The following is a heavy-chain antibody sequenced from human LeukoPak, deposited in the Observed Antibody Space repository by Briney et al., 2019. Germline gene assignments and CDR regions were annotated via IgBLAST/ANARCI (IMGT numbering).Heavy chain of an antibody. Sequence: SSETLSLTCTVSGGSISSYYWSWIRQPPGKGLEWIGYIYYSGSTNYNPSLKSRVTISVDTSKNQFSLKLSSVTAADTAVYYCARSLHYYDSSGYYYDYWGQGTLVTVSS. CDR2: IYYSGST. CDR1: GGSISSYY. V-gene: IGHV4-59*01. J-gene: IGHJ4*02. CDR3: ARSLHYYDSSGYYYDY. D-gene: IGHD3-22*01.